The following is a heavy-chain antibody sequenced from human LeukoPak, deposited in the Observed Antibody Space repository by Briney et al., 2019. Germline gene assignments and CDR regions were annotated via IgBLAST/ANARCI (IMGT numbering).Heavy chain of an antibody. CDR1: GFTFSSYE. V-gene: IGHV3-48*03. D-gene: IGHD3-10*02. Sequence: GGSLTLSCAASGFTFSSYEMNWARQATGKALEWVSYISRSGSTIFYAHSEKGRFTIYRDNAKNSLYPKMKPQRPRHAAVYYCAELGITMIGGVWGKGTTVTISS. CDR3: AELGITMIGGV. CDR2: ISRSGSTI. J-gene: IGHJ6*04.